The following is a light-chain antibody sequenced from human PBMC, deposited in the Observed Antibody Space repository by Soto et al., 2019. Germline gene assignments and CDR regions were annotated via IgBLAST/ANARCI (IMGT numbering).Light chain of an antibody. Sequence: DIQMTQSPSSLSASVGDRVTITCQASQDIRNYLNWYQQKPGKAPKLLIYDASNLKTGVPSRFSGSGSGTDFTFTISSLQPEDIATYYCQQYDNLPWTFSQGTKVEIK. CDR2: DAS. V-gene: IGKV1-33*01. J-gene: IGKJ1*01. CDR3: QQYDNLPWT. CDR1: QDIRNY.